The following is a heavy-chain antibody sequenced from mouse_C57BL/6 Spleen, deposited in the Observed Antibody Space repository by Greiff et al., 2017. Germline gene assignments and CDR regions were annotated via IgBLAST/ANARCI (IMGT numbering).Heavy chain of an antibody. Sequence: VQLQQSGPELVKPGASVKIPCKASGYTFTDYNMDWVKQSHGKSLEWIGDINPNNGGTIYNQKFKGKATLTVDKSSSTAYMELRSLTSEDTAVYYCARKGRAGCFDYWGQGTTLTVSS. CDR1: GYTFTDYN. D-gene: IGHD3-1*01. V-gene: IGHV1-18*01. J-gene: IGHJ2*01. CDR2: INPNNGGT. CDR3: ARKGRAGCFDY.